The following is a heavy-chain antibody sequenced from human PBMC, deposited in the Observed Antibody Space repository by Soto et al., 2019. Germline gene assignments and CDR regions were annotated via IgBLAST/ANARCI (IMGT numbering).Heavy chain of an antibody. CDR1: GFTFSSYA. D-gene: IGHD5-18*01. V-gene: IGHV3-30-3*01. J-gene: IGHJ6*02. CDR2: ISYDGSNK. Sequence: GGSLRLSCAASGFTFSSYAMHWVRQAPGKGLEWVAVISYDGSNKYYADSVKGRFTISRDNSKNTLYLQMNSLRAEDTAVYYCARGETAGFYYYYGMDVWGQGTTVTVYS. CDR3: ARGETAGFYYYYGMDV.